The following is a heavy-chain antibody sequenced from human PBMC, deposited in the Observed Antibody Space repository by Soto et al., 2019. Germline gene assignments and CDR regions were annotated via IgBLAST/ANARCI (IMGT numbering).Heavy chain of an antibody. CDR2: ISGSGGST. CDR1: GFTFSSYA. Sequence: GGSLRLSCAASGFTFSSYAMSWVRQAPGKGLEWVSAISGSGGSTYYADSVTGRFTISRDNSKNTLYLQMNSLRAEDTAVYYCAKDRGFYNWFDPWGQGTLVTVSS. CDR3: AKDRGFYNWFDP. J-gene: IGHJ5*01. D-gene: IGHD1-26*01. V-gene: IGHV3-23*01.